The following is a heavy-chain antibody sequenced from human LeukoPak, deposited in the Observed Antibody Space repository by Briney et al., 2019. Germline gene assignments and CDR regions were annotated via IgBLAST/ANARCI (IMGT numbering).Heavy chain of an antibody. V-gene: IGHV4-39*01. Sequence: LETLSLTCSVSGASISGGTYYWGWIRQPPGKGLEWIGSIYYTGGTYDNPSLKSRVTISVDTSKNQFSLKLSSVTAADTAVYYCARRGGSGRAFDYWGQGTLVTVSS. J-gene: IGHJ4*02. CDR2: IYYTGGT. CDR1: GASISGGTYY. D-gene: IGHD1-26*01. CDR3: ARRGGSGRAFDY.